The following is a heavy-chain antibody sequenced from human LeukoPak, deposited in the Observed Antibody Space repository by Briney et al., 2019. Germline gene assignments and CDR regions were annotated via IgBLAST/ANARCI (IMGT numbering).Heavy chain of an antibody. D-gene: IGHD2-2*01. CDR2: IYTSGST. CDR3: TSLTPGGHDAFDI. CDR1: GGSISSGSYY. Sequence: SETLSLTCTVSGGSISSGSYYWRWIRQPAGKGLEWIVRIYTSGSTNYNPSLKSRVTISVDTSKNQFSLKLSSVTAADTAVYYCTSLTPGGHDAFDIWGQGTMVTVSS. V-gene: IGHV4-61*02. J-gene: IGHJ3*02.